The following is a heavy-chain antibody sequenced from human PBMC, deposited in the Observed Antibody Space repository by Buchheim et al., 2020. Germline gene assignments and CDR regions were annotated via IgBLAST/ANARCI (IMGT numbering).Heavy chain of an antibody. Sequence: QVHLQESGPGLVKPSETLSLTCTVSGGSISSSYWSWIRQPAGKGLEWIGRIYTSGTTYYNPSLKRRVTMSVDTSTNQFSLKLSSVTAADTAVYYCAGEFAPGLYYFDCWGQGTL. CDR2: IYTSGTT. D-gene: IGHD2-21*01. V-gene: IGHV4-4*07. J-gene: IGHJ4*02. CDR1: GGSISSSY. CDR3: AGEFAPGLYYFDC.